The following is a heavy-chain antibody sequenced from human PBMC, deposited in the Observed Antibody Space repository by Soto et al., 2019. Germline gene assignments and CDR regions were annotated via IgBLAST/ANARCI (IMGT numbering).Heavy chain of an antibody. CDR2: IYPGDSDT. CDR1: GYSFTTYW. D-gene: IGHD2-21*01. J-gene: IGHJ1*01. Sequence: GESLKISGNGSGYSFTTYWIGWVLQMPGKGLEWMGIIYPGDSDTRYSPSFQGQVTISADKSTSTAYLQWSSLKASDTAMYYCARRDDSPTAEYFQHWGQGTLVTVSS. V-gene: IGHV5-51*01. CDR3: ARRDDSPTAEYFQH.